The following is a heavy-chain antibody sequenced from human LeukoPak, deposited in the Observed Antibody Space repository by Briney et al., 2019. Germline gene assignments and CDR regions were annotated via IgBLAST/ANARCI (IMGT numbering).Heavy chain of an antibody. Sequence: GGSLRLSCAASGFTVSSNYMSWVRQAPGKGLEWVSVIYSGGSTYYADSVKGRFTISRDNSKNTLYLQMNSLRAEDTAVYYCARASGYDFWSGYRGINWFDPWGQGTLVTVSS. J-gene: IGHJ5*02. CDR1: GFTVSSNY. V-gene: IGHV3-66*01. CDR3: ARASGYDFWSGYRGINWFDP. D-gene: IGHD3-3*01. CDR2: IYSGGST.